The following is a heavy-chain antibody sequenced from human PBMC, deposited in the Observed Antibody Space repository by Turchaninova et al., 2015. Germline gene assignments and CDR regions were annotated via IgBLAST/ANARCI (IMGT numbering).Heavy chain of an antibody. D-gene: IGHD3-10*01. J-gene: IGHJ4*02. Sequence: QVTLKESGPALVKPTQTLTLTCSFSGFSLSTTEMRVSWIRQPPGKALEWLARIDWDVDKYYRTSLRTRLTISKDTSKNQVVLTMTSVDPVDTATYYCARMTMTGTGFDYWGQGSLVTVSS. CDR2: IDWDVDK. CDR1: GFSLSTTEMR. CDR3: ARMTMTGTGFDY. V-gene: IGHV2-70*04.